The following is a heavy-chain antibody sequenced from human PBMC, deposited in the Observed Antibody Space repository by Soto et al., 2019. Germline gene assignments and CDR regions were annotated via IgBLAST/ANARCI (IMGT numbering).Heavy chain of an antibody. CDR3: ARDPSSIVVVPATIPGGNCIDP. V-gene: IGHV4-38-2*02. J-gene: IGHJ5*02. Sequence: SETLSLTCAVSGYSISSGDYWGWIRQPPGKRLEWIGSIYHSGSTYYNPSLKSRINISVDTSKKQFSLKLSSVTAADTAVYYSARDPSSIVVVPATIPGGNCIDPRRQGTLISVPQ. D-gene: IGHD2-2*02. CDR2: IYHSGST. CDR1: GYSISSGDY.